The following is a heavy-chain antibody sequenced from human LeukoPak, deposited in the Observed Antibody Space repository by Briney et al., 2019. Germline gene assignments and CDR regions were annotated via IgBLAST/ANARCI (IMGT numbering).Heavy chain of an antibody. CDR1: GFTFSSYA. Sequence: PGGSLRLSCAASGFTFSSYAMSWVRQAPGKGLEWVSAISGSGGSTYYTDSVKGRFTISRDNAKNSLYLQMNSLRAEDTAVYYCARDNDSRDPPHFDYWGQGTLVTVSS. CDR3: ARDNDSRDPPHFDY. J-gene: IGHJ4*02. V-gene: IGHV3-23*01. CDR2: ISGSGGST. D-gene: IGHD3-16*01.